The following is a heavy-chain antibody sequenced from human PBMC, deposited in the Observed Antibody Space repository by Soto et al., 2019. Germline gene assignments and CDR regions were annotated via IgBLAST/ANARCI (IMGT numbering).Heavy chain of an antibody. CDR1: GGSFSGYY. Sequence: QVQLQQWGAGLLKPSETLSLTCAVYGGSFSGYYWSWIRQPPGKGLEWIGEINHSGSTNYNPSLKSRVTISVDTDKTQCSRQRSSVTAADAALYYCARGLGSSTSHFDYWGQGTLVTVSS. D-gene: IGHD2-2*01. J-gene: IGHJ4*02. CDR2: INHSGST. CDR3: ARGLGSSTSHFDY. V-gene: IGHV4-34*01.